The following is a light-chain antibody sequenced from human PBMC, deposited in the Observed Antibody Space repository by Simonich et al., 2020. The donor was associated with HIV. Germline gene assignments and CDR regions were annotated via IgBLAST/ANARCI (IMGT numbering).Light chain of an antibody. CDR1: SSDVSVYNY. Sequence: QSALTQPASVSGSPGQSITISCTGTSSDVSVYNYVSWYQQPPGKAPKVIIYDVSNRPSGVSNRISGSKSGHTASLTISGLQAEDEADYYCSSYTGIITRWVFGGGTKLTVL. CDR3: SSYTGIITRWV. V-gene: IGLV2-14*03. CDR2: DVS. J-gene: IGLJ3*02.